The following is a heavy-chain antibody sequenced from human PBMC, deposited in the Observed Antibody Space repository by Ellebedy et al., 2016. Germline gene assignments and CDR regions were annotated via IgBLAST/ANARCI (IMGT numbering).Heavy chain of an antibody. V-gene: IGHV1-46*04. D-gene: IGHD3-10*01. J-gene: IGHJ4*02. CDR1: GYTLTSYY. CDR2: INPSGGST. CDR3: ARSFYASGSYPAFDY. Sequence: ASVKVSCKASGYTLTSYYIHWVRQAPGQGLEWMGIINPSGGSTNYAQKLQGRVTMTRDTSTSTVYMGLSGLRSEDTAVYYCARSFYASGSYPAFDYWGQGTLVTVSS.